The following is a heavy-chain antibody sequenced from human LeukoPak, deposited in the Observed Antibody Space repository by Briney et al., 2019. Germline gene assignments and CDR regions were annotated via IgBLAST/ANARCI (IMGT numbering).Heavy chain of an antibody. J-gene: IGHJ4*02. CDR3: AIWVATGVFDY. Sequence: ASVKVSCKASGYTFTNHYMHWVRQARGQGLEWMGWINPHSGDTNYAQKFQGRVIMTRDTSISTAYMELSSLRSDDTAMYYCAIWVATGVFDYWGQGTLVTVSS. CDR1: GYTFTNHY. V-gene: IGHV1-2*02. D-gene: IGHD5-12*01. CDR2: INPHSGDT.